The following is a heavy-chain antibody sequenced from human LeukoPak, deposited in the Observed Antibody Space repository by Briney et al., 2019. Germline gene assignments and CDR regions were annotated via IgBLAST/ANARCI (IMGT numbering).Heavy chain of an antibody. CDR3: ARQGLYDFWSANYCYGMDV. V-gene: IGHV4-59*08. CDR2: IYYSGST. D-gene: IGHD3-3*01. J-gene: IGHJ6*02. Sequence: SETLSLTCTVSGGSISSYYWSWIRQPPGKGLEWIGYIYYSGSTNYNPSLKSRVTISVDTSKNQFSLKLSSVTAADTAVYYCARQGLYDFWSANYCYGMDVWGQGTTVTVSS. CDR1: GGSISSYY.